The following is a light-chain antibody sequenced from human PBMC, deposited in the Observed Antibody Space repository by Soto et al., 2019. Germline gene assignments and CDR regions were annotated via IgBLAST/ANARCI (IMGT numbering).Light chain of an antibody. J-gene: IGKJ4*01. CDR3: QHRINWPLT. V-gene: IGKV3-11*01. CDR2: DAS. Sequence: EIVLTQSPATLSLSPGERATLSCRASQSVSTYLAWYQQKPGQAPRLLIYDASNRATGIPARFSGSGSGTDFTLTISSLGPEDFAVYYCQHRINWPLTFGGGTKVEIK. CDR1: QSVSTY.